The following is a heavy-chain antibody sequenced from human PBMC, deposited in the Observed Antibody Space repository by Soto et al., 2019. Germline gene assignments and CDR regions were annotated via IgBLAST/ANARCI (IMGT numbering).Heavy chain of an antibody. D-gene: IGHD3-3*01. CDR1: GGSISSYY. J-gene: IGHJ6*02. V-gene: IGHV4-59*01. Sequence: SETLSLTCTVSGGSISSYYWSWIRQPPGKGLEWIWYIYYSGSTNYNPSLKSRVTISVDTSKNQFSLKLSSVTAADTAVYYCPRDLRERITIFGVVSRSYGMDVWGQGTTGSVS. CDR3: PRDLRERITIFGVVSRSYGMDV. CDR2: IYYSGST.